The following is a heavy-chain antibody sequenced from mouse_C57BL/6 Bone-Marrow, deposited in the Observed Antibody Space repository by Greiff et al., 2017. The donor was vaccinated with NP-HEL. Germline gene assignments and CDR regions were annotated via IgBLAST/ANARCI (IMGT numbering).Heavy chain of an antibody. CDR1: GFTFSDYG. CDR3: ARPGLRSFAY. CDR2: ISSGSSTI. D-gene: IGHD1-1*01. J-gene: IGHJ3*01. V-gene: IGHV5-17*01. Sequence: EVMLVESGGGLVKPGGSLKLSCAASGFTFSDYGMHWVRQAPEKGLEWVAYISSGSSTIYYADTVKGRFTIARDNAKNTLFLQMTSLRSEDTAMYYCARPGLRSFAYWGQGTLVTVSA.